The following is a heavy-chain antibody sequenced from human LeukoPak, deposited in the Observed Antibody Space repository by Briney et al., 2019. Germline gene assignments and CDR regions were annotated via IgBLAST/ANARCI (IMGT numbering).Heavy chain of an antibody. V-gene: IGHV4-34*01. Sequence: SETLSLTCAVYGGSFSGYYWSWIRQPPGNGLEWIGEINHSGSTNYNPSLKSRVTISVDTSKNQFSLKLSSVTAADTAVYYCARASFTMVRGVISHAFDIWGQGTMVTVSS. J-gene: IGHJ3*02. CDR1: GGSFSGYY. D-gene: IGHD3-10*01. CDR3: ARASFTMVRGVISHAFDI. CDR2: INHSGST.